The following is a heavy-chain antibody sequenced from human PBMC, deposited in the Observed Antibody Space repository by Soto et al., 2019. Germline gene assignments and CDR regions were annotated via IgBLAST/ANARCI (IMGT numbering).Heavy chain of an antibody. V-gene: IGHV1-69*01. J-gene: IGHJ4*02. CDR1: GGTFSSYA. CDR3: ARGGNYYDSSGSDY. CDR2: IIPSFGTA. D-gene: IGHD3-22*01. Sequence: QVQLVQSGAELKKPGASVKVSCKASGGTFSSYAISWVRQAPGQGLEWMGGIIPSFGTANYAQKFQGRVTITADEYTRTAYMEMRSLGSEDTDVYDSARGGNYYDSSGSDYWGQGTLVTVSS.